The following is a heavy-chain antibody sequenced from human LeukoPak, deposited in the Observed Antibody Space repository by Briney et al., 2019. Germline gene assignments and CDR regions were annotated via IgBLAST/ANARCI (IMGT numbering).Heavy chain of an antibody. J-gene: IGHJ4*02. CDR1: GFTFSRYE. D-gene: IGHD6-19*01. Sequence: GGSLRLSCAASGFTFSRYEMICVRQAPGKGLGWVSYISSSGRTIFYADSVKGRFTVSRDNTKNSLYLQMNSLRAEDTVVYYCAKESLIYSSGWYFDYWGQGTLVTVSS. V-gene: IGHV3-48*03. CDR2: ISSSGRTI. CDR3: AKESLIYSSGWYFDY.